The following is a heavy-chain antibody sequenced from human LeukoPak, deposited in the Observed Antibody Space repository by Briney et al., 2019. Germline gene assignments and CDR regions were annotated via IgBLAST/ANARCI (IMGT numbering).Heavy chain of an antibody. V-gene: IGHV3-23*01. CDR2: IFGSGGSP. D-gene: IGHD5-18*01. CDR1: GFTFGSYA. Sequence: GGSLRLSCEASGFTFGSYAMYWVRQAPGKGLEWVAGIFGSGGSPHYADSVKGRFTISRDNSKNTVYLQINSPRAEDTAVYYCGKTTAGYSSGQKPAWPVDYWGQGTLVTVSS. J-gene: IGHJ4*02. CDR3: GKTTAGYSSGQKPAWPVDY.